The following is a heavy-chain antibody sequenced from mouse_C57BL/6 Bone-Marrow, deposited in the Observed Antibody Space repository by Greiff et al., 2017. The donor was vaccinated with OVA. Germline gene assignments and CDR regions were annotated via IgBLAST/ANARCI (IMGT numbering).Heavy chain of an antibody. CDR3: AREGQGLNYGWWYFDV. CDR2: IYWDDDK. CDR1: GFSLSTSGMG. J-gene: IGHJ1*03. Sequence: QVTLKVCGPGILQSSQTLSLTCSFSGFSLSTSGMGVSWIRQPSGKGLEWLAHIYWDDDKRNNPSLKSRLTISKDTSRNQVFLKITSVDTADTATYYCAREGQGLNYGWWYFDVWGTGTTVTVSS. V-gene: IGHV8-12*01. D-gene: IGHD1-1*01.